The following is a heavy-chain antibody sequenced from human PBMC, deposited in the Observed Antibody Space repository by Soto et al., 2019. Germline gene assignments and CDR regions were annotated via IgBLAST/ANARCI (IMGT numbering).Heavy chain of an antibody. Sequence: PSETLSLTCTVSGGSISSYYWSWIRQPPGKGLEWIGYIYYSGSTNYNPSLKSRVTISVDTSKNQFSLKLSSVTAADTAVYYCAGYDSSGYYLSVDYWAQGTLVTVSS. CDR1: GGSISSYY. J-gene: IGHJ4*02. CDR3: AGYDSSGYYLSVDY. CDR2: IYYSGST. V-gene: IGHV4-59*01. D-gene: IGHD3-22*01.